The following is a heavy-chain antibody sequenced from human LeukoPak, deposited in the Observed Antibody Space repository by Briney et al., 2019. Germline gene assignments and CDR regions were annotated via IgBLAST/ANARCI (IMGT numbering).Heavy chain of an antibody. CDR3: ARDPPRYSSGWPFDY. D-gene: IGHD6-19*01. Sequence: GRSLRLSCAASGFTFSSYGMHWVRQVPGKGLEWVAVIWYDGSNKYYADSVKGRFTISRDNSKNTLYLQMNSLRAEDTAVYYCARDPPRYSSGWPFDYWGQGTLVTVSS. CDR2: IWYDGSNK. CDR1: GFTFSSYG. J-gene: IGHJ4*02. V-gene: IGHV3-33*01.